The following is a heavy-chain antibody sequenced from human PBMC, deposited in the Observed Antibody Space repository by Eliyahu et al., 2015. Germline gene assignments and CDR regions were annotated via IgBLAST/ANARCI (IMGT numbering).Heavy chain of an antibody. Sequence: QVQLQESGPGLVMHSETLSLTCTVSGGSLGHYYXSWIRQSPGKGLEWSGYVHYTGSTKYSPSLESRFSISVDTSKNQFSLTVHSVTAADTAVYFCAREAQLAATGHFDYWGQGALVTVSS. D-gene: IGHD6-13*01. V-gene: IGHV4-59*01. CDR1: GGSLGHYY. CDR3: AREAQLAATGHFDY. J-gene: IGHJ4*01. CDR2: VHYTGST.